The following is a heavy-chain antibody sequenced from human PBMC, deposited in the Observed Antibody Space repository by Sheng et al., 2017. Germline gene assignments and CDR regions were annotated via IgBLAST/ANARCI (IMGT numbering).Heavy chain of an antibody. V-gene: IGHV3-48*01. J-gene: IGHJ3*02. Sequence: EVQLVESGGGLVQPGGSLRLSCAASGFTFSSYSMNWVRQAPGKGLEWVSYISSSSSTIYYADSVKGRFTISRDNAKNSLYLQMNSLRAEDTAVYYCARGDYDFWSGSAFDIWGQGTMVTVSS. CDR2: ISSSSSTI. D-gene: IGHD3-3*01. CDR3: ARGDYDFWSGSAFDI. CDR1: GFTFSSYS.